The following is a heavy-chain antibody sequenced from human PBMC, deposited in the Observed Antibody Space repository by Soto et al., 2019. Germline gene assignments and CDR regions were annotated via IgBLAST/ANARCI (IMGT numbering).Heavy chain of an antibody. V-gene: IGHV1-18*01. CDR2: ISVYNGNT. J-gene: IGHJ4*02. CDR1: GYTFTGYG. CDR3: ARDHGDYYGSGTVGY. Sequence: QVQLVQSGAEVKKPGASVKVSCKASGYTFTGYGINWVRQAPGQGLEWMGWISVYNGNTNYAQKLQGRVTMTTDTSTSTAYMELRSLRSDDTAVYYWARDHGDYYGSGTVGYWGQGTLVTVSS. D-gene: IGHD3-10*01.